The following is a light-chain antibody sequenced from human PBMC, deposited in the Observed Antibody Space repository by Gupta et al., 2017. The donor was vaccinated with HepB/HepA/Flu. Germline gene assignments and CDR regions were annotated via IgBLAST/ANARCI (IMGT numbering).Light chain of an antibody. CDR2: WAS. J-gene: IGKJ3*01. CDR3: QQYYSIPLT. V-gene: IGKV4-1*01. CDR1: QSVLYSSNNKTY. Sequence: DIVMTQSPDSLAVFLGERATINCKSSQSVLYSSNNKTYLAWYQQKPGQPPKLLIYWASTRESGVPDRFSGSGSGTDFTLTISSLQAEDVAVYYCQQYYSIPLTFGPGTKVDIK.